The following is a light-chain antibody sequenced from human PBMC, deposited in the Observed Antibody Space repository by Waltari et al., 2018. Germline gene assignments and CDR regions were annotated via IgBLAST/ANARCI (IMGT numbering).Light chain of an antibody. J-gene: IGLJ3*02. V-gene: IGLV2-23*02. Sequence: QSALAQPASVSGSPGQSITISCSGTSSDVGAYNLVSWYQHHPGKAPKLTIFGVRSRPSGISHRLSGSKSGNTASLTISGLQAGDEADYYCCSYAGGATVLFGGGSKLTVL. CDR2: GVR. CDR3: CSYAGGATVL. CDR1: SSDVGAYNL.